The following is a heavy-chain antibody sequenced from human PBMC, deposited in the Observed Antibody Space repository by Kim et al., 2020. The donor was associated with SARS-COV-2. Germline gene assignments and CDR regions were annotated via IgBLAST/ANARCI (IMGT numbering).Heavy chain of an antibody. V-gene: IGHV5-51*01. D-gene: IGHD1-26*01. Sequence: RYSPAFQGQVTISADKSISTAYLQWSSLKASDTAMYYCARRGSYDDAFDIWGQGTMVTVSS. J-gene: IGHJ3*02. CDR3: ARRGSYDDAFDI.